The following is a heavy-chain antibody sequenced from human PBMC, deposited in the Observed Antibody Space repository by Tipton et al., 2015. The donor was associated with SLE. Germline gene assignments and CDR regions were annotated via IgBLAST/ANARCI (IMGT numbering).Heavy chain of an antibody. CDR1: GGSISSYY. CDR3: ARYYYDSSGYYFDY. CDR2: IYYSGST. D-gene: IGHD3-22*01. J-gene: IGHJ4*02. V-gene: IGHV4-59*01. Sequence: TLSLTCTVSGGSISSYYWSWIRQPPGKGLEWIGYIYYSGSTNYNPSLKSRVTISADTSKNQFSLKLSSVTAADTAVYYCARYYYDSSGYYFDYWGQGTLVTVSS.